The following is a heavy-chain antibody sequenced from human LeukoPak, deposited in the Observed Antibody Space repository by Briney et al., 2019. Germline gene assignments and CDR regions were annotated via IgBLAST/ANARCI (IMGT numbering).Heavy chain of an antibody. CDR2: INHSGST. CDR1: GGSFSGYY. V-gene: IGHV4-34*01. D-gene: IGHD6-25*01. Sequence: SETLSLTCAVYGGSFSGYYWSWILQPPGKGLEGIGEINHSGSTNYNPSLKRRVTISVDTSKNQFSLKLSSVTAADTAVYYCARQRSGEGWFDPSGQGTLVTVSS. CDR3: ARQRSGEGWFDP. J-gene: IGHJ5*02.